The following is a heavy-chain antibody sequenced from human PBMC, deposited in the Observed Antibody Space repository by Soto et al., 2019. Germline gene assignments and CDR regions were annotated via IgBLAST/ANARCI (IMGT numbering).Heavy chain of an antibody. J-gene: IGHJ5*02. CDR1: GGSISSGGYS. V-gene: IGHV4-30-2*01. CDR2: IYHSGST. D-gene: IGHD4-4*01. Sequence: QLQLQESGSGLVKPSQTLSLTCAVSGGSISSGGYSWSWIRQPPGKGLEWIVYIYHSGSTYYNPSSKSRVTISVDRSKNQFALNLSSGTAADTAVYYCAVLHLWFGLWGQGTLVTVSS. CDR3: AVLHLWFGL.